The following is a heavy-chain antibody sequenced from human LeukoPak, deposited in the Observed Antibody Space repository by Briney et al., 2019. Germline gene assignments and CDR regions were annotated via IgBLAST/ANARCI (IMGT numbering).Heavy chain of an antibody. D-gene: IGHD3-16*01. J-gene: IGHJ4*02. CDR1: GFTFSSYE. CDR2: ISSSSIYI. V-gene: IGHV3-21*04. CDR3: ARDWGRKGWVY. Sequence: PGGSLRLSCAASGFTFSSYEMNWVRQAPGKGLEWVSSISSSSIYIYYADSVRGRFTISRDNAKNSLYLQMNSLRAEDTAVYYCARDWGRKGWVYWGQGTLVTVSS.